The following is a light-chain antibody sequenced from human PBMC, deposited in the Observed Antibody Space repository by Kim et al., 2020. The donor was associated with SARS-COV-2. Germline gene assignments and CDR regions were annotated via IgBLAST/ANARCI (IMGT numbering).Light chain of an antibody. CDR2: AAS. V-gene: IGKV3-20*01. CDR1: QALRSRS. CDR3: QKYDNLPNT. J-gene: IGKJ2*01. Sequence: IVLTQSPDTLSLSPGERAILSCRASQALRSRSLAWYQQKPGQAPRLVIAAASNRAPGTADRFSGSVSGADFALTISRLEPGDFAVYFCQKYDNLPNTFGQWTKLEI.